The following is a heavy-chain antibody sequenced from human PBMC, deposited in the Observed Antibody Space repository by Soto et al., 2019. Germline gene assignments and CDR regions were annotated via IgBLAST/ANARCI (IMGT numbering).Heavy chain of an antibody. CDR2: TYYSGKP. Sequence: SQTLSLTSDVSGDTISTGGYTWAWIRQTPGKAQEWIGNTYYSGKPYYNPSLKSRITISVDTSKNQFSLKLSSVTAADTAVYYCARHVPFGGIIVYYFDSWGQGTLVTVS. CDR1: GDTISTGGYT. D-gene: IGHD3-16*02. CDR3: ARHVPFGGIIVYYFDS. V-gene: IGHV4-30-2*03. J-gene: IGHJ4*02.